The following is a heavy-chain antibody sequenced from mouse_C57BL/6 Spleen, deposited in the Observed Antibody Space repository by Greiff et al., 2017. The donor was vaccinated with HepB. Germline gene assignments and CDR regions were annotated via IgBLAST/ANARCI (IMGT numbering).Heavy chain of an antibody. J-gene: IGHJ3*01. Sequence: QVQLQQSGAELVRPGASVTLSCKASGYTFTDYEMHWVKQTPVHGLEWIGAIDPETGGTAYNQKFKGKAILTADKSSSTAYMELRSLTSEDSAVYYCTRTIYYGNQYYFDYWGQGTLVTVSA. CDR1: GYTFTDYE. D-gene: IGHD2-1*01. CDR2: IDPETGGT. CDR3: TRTIYYGNQYYFDY. V-gene: IGHV1-15*01.